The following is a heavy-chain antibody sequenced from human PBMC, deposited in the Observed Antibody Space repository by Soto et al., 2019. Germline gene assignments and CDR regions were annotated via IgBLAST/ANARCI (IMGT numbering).Heavy chain of an antibody. CDR1: CGSFRGYY. J-gene: IGHJ6*02. CDR3: ARVLLGIAARPGYYYYGMDV. Sequence: PSETLCLTCAVYCGSFRGYYWIWIRQPPGKGRDWIGEINHSGITNDNPSLKSRVTISVDTSKNQFSLKLSSVTAADTAVYYCARVLLGIAARPGYYYYGMDVWGQGTRVTVSS. V-gene: IGHV4-34*01. CDR2: INHSGIT. D-gene: IGHD6-6*01.